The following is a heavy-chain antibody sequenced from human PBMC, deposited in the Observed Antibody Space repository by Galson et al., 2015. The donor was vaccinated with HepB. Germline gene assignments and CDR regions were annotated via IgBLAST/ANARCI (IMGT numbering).Heavy chain of an antibody. CDR3: ARHPGLAYFDY. V-gene: IGHV4-59*08. CDR2: VYYIGTT. Sequence: ETLSLPCPVSGGSISSYYWSWIRQPPGKGLAWVGYVYYIGTTNYNPSLKSRVTISVDTSKNQFSLKLSSVAAADTAVYYCARHPGLAYFDYWGQGTLVAVSS. D-gene: IGHD3-10*01. CDR1: GGSISSYY. J-gene: IGHJ4*02.